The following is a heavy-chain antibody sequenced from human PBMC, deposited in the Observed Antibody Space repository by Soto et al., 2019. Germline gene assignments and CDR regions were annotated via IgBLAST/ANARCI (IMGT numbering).Heavy chain of an antibody. CDR1: GYTFTSYY. J-gene: IGHJ4*02. CDR2: INPSGGST. Sequence: QVQLVQSGAEVKKPGASVKVSCKASGYTFTSYYMHWVRQAPGQGLEWMGIINPSGGSTSYAQKFQGRVTMTRDTSTSTVYMELSSLRSEDTAVYYCARGGGGWQQLSLSDYWGQGTLVTVSS. CDR3: ARGGGGWQQLSLSDY. V-gene: IGHV1-46*01. D-gene: IGHD6-13*01.